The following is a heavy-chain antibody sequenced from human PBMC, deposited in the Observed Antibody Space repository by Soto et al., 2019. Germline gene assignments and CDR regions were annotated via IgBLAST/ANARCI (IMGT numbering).Heavy chain of an antibody. Sequence: GGSLRLSCAASGFTFSSYAMSWVRQTPGKGLEWVSAISGSGGSAYYADSVKGRFTISRDNSKNTLYLQMNSLRAEDTAIYYCAKVSYDSSGYYSLDYWGQGTLVTVSS. D-gene: IGHD3-22*01. V-gene: IGHV3-23*01. CDR1: GFTFSSYA. J-gene: IGHJ4*02. CDR3: AKVSYDSSGYYSLDY. CDR2: ISGSGGSA.